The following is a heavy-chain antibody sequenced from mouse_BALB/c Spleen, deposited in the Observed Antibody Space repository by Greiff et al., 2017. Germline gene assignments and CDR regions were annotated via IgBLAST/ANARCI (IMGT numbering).Heavy chain of an antibody. J-gene: IGHJ4*01. CDR3: TILRLRRAMDY. CDR2: INPSNGGT. V-gene: IGHV1S16*01. D-gene: IGHD1-2*01. Sequence: VKLQQSGAELVKPGASVKLSCKASGYTFTSYYMYWVKQRPGQGLEWIGEINPSNGGTNFNEKFKGKATLTADKSSSTAYMELSSLTSEDSAVYYCTILRLRRAMDYWGQGTSVTVSS. CDR1: GYTFTSYY.